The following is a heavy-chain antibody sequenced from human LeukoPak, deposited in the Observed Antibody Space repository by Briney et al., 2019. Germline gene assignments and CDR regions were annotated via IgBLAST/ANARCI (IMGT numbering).Heavy chain of an antibody. J-gene: IGHJ5*02. D-gene: IGHD3-3*01. V-gene: IGHV1-8*03. CDR3: ARAEGYDFWSGSSSYNWFDP. CDR2: MNPNSGNT. CDR1: GYTFTSYD. Sequence: ASVKVSCKASGYTFTSYDINWVRQATGQGLEWMGWMNPNSGNTGYAQKFQGRVTITRNTSMSTAYMELSSLRSEDTAVYYCARAEGYDFWSGSSSYNWFDPWGQGTLVTVSS.